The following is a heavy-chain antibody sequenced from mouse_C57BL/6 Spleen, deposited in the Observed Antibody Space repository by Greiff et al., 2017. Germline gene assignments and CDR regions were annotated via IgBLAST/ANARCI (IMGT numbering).Heavy chain of an antibody. CDR3: ASPIYDGYPRYWYFDV. CDR1: GYTFTDYY. J-gene: IGHJ1*03. Sequence: VQLQQSGPELVKPGASVKISCKASGYTFTDYYMNWVKQSHGKSLEWIGDINPNNGGTSYNQKFKGKATLTVDKSSSTAYMELRSLTSEDSAVYYCASPIYDGYPRYWYFDVWGTGTTVTVSS. CDR2: INPNNGGT. V-gene: IGHV1-26*01. D-gene: IGHD2-3*01.